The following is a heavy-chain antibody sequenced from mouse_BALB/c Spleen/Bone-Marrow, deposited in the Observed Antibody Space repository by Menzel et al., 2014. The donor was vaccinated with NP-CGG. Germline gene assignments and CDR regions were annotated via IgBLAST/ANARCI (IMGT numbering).Heavy chain of an antibody. CDR2: INPSTGYT. V-gene: IGHV1-7*01. Sequence: QVQLQQSGAELAKPGASVKMSCKASGYTFTNYWMHLVKQRPGQGLEWIGYINPSTGYTEYNQKFKDKATLTADKSSSTAYMQLSSLTSEDSAVYYCARNYYYGRDYWGQGTTLTVSS. CDR3: ARNYYYGRDY. D-gene: IGHD1-1*01. J-gene: IGHJ2*01. CDR1: GYTFTNYW.